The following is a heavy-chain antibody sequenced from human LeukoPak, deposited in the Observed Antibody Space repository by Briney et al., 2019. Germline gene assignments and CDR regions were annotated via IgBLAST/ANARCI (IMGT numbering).Heavy chain of an antibody. CDR1: GGSISSYY. CDR2: IYYSGST. V-gene: IGHV4-59*01. J-gene: IGHJ4*02. CDR3: ASGSEYYHSFDY. D-gene: IGHD3-22*01. Sequence: SETLSLTCTVSGGSISSYYWSWIRQPPGKGLEWIGYIYYSGSTNYNPSLKSRVTISVDTSKNQFSLKLSSVTAADTAVYFCASGSEYYHSFDYWGQGTLVTVSS.